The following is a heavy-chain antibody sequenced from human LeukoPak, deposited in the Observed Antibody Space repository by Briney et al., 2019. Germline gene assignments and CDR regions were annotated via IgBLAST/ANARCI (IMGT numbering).Heavy chain of an antibody. V-gene: IGHV4-39*07. J-gene: IGHJ4*02. CDR3: AREAGYSVDY. D-gene: IGHD2-21*01. CDR1: GGSISTNTYY. CDR2: IHHRGTT. Sequence: SETLSLTCIVSGGSISTNTYYWGWIRLPPGKGLEWIGEIHHRGTTYYNPSLRSRVTISVDTSKNQFSLKLSSVTAADTAVYYCAREAGYSVDYWGQGTLVTVSS.